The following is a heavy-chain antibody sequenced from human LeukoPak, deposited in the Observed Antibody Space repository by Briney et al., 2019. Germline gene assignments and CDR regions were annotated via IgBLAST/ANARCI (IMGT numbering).Heavy chain of an antibody. Sequence: PEASVKVSCKASGYSLTEISKYWVRQAPGKGLEWMGGFDLEDGDGETFYGQKFEGRLTMTEDTSTDTVYMELSSLTPDDTAVYYCAVGDPYQLLEEWGQGTLVTVSS. D-gene: IGHD1-26*01. CDR3: AVGDPYQLLEE. CDR2: FDLEDGDGET. J-gene: IGHJ4*02. V-gene: IGHV1-24*01. CDR1: GYSLTEIS.